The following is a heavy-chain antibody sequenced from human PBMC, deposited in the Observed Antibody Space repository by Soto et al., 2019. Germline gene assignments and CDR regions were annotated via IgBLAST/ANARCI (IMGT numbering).Heavy chain of an antibody. D-gene: IGHD2-2*02. CDR2: IIPIFGTA. Sequence: QVQLVQSGAEAKKPGSSVKVSCKASGGTFSSYAISWVRQAPGQGLEWMGGIIPIFGTANYAQKFQGRVTITADESTSTAYMELSSLRSEDTAVYYCARTPLYCSSTSCYTGWFDPWGQGTLVTVSS. CDR1: GGTFSSYA. J-gene: IGHJ5*02. V-gene: IGHV1-69*01. CDR3: ARTPLYCSSTSCYTGWFDP.